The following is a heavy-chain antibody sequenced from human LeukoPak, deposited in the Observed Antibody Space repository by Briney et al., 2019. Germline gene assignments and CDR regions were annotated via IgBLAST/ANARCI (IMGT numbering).Heavy chain of an antibody. CDR2: ISWNSGSI. Sequence: GGSLRLSCAASGFTFDDYAMHWVRQAPGKGLEWVSGISWNSGSIGYADSVKGRFTISRDNAKNSLYLQMNSLRAEDMALYYCAKDKGYNWNGDAFDIWGQGTMVTVSS. J-gene: IGHJ3*02. D-gene: IGHD1-1*01. CDR1: GFTFDDYA. V-gene: IGHV3-9*03. CDR3: AKDKGYNWNGDAFDI.